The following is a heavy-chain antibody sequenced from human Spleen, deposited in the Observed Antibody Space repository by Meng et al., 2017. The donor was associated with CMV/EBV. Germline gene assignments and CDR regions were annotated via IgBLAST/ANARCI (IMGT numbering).Heavy chain of an antibody. CDR3: ARDSVTMVRGVIWKRYGMDV. CDR2: INSDGSST. J-gene: IGHJ6*02. D-gene: IGHD3-10*01. CDR1: GFTFSSYW. V-gene: IGHV3-74*01. Sequence: GESLKISCAASGFTFSSYWMHWVRQAPGKGLVWVSRINSDGSSTSYADSVKGPFTISRDNAKNTLYLQMNSLRAEDTAVYYCARDSVTMVRGVIWKRYGMDVWGQGTTVTVSS.